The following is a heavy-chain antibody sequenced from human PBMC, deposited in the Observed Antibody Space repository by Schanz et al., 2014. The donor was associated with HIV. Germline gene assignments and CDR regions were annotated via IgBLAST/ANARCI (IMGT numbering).Heavy chain of an antibody. CDR2: ISWNSGSI. Sequence: EVQLVESGGALVQPGRSLRLSCAASGFTFDDYAMHWVRQAPGKGLEWVSGISWNSGSIGYADSVKGRFTISRDTSTNTLYLQMSGLRAEDTAVYYCAKDRITGTTGVPYYYYGMDVWGQGTTVTVSS. CDR3: AKDRITGTTGVPYYYYGMDV. D-gene: IGHD1-7*01. J-gene: IGHJ6*02. CDR1: GFTFDDYA. V-gene: IGHV3-9*01.